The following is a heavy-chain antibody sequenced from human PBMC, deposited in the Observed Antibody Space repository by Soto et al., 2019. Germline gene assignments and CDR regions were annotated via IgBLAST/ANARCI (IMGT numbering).Heavy chain of an antibody. J-gene: IGHJ4*02. Sequence: ASVKVSCKASGGTFSSYTISWVRQAPGKGLEWMGGFDPEDGETIYAQKFQGRVTMTEDTSTDTAYMELSSLRSEDTAVYYCATDRPLKWELLYCWGQGTLVTVSS. CDR1: GGTFSSYT. V-gene: IGHV1-24*01. CDR2: FDPEDGET. CDR3: ATDRPLKWELLYC. D-gene: IGHD1-26*01.